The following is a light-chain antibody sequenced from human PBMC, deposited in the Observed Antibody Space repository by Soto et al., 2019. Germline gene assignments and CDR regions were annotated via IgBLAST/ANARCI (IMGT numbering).Light chain of an antibody. V-gene: IGKV3-20*01. CDR3: QQYGDSPLT. CDR2: AAS. Sequence: ETLLTQSSTTLYLTPGEGVTLSCRASQSVTANSLAWYQQKPGQAPRLLIYAASTRAAAVPDRFTGSGSGTDFALTISRLEPEDFGVYYCQQYGDSPLTSGPGT. CDR1: QSVTANS. J-gene: IGKJ3*01.